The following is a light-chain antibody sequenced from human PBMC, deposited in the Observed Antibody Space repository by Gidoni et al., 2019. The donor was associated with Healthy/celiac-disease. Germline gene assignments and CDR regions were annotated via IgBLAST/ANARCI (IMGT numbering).Light chain of an antibody. Sequence: YELPQPPSVSVSPGQTASITCSGDKLGDKYACWYQHKPGQSPVLVIYQDSKRPSGFPGRFSGSNSGNTATLTISGTQAMDEADYYCQAWDSSTWVFGGGTKLTVL. CDR3: QAWDSSTWV. V-gene: IGLV3-1*01. CDR1: KLGDKY. CDR2: QDS. J-gene: IGLJ3*02.